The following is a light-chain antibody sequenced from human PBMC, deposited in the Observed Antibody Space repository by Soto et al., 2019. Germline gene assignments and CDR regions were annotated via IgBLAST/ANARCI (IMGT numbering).Light chain of an antibody. CDR1: QSVSSS. J-gene: IGKJ1*01. CDR3: QHFHNWPPWT. V-gene: IGKV3-15*01. CDR2: GAS. Sequence: EIVMTQSPNTLSVSPGERATPSCRASQSVSSSLAWYQQKPGQAPQLLIYGASTRATGVPARFSGSGSGTEFTLTISSLQSEDVAVYYCQHFHNWPPWTFGQGTRVEIK.